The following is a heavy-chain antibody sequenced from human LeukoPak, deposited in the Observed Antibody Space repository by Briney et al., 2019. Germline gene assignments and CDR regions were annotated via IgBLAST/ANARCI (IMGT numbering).Heavy chain of an antibody. CDR1: GFTFSSYG. Sequence: PGRSLRLSCAASGFTFSSYGMHWVRQAPGKGLEWVAVIWYDGSNKYYADSVKGRFTISRDNSKNTLYLQMNSLRAEDTAVYYCARDLIGQGYRFEGTDYWGQGTLVTVSS. J-gene: IGHJ4*02. D-gene: IGHD5-12*01. CDR2: IWYDGSNK. V-gene: IGHV3-33*01. CDR3: ARDLIGQGYRFEGTDY.